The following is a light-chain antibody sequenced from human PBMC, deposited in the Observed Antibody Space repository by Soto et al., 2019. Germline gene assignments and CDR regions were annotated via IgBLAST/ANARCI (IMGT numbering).Light chain of an antibody. J-gene: IGLJ2*01. CDR1: SGHSSYA. V-gene: IGLV4-69*01. CDR3: QTWGTDIVV. CDR2: LNSDGSH. Sequence: QPVLTQSPSASASLGASVKLACTLSSGHSSYAIAWHQQQPEKGPRYLMKLNSDGSHSKGDGIPARFSGSSSGAERYLTISSLQSEDEADYYCQTWGTDIVVFGGGTKVTVL.